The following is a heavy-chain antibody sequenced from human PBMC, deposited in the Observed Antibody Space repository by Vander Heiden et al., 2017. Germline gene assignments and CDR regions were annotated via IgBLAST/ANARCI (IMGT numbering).Heavy chain of an antibody. CDR1: GLTVRTYS. CDR2: ISSSSSYI. Sequence: EVQLVESGGGLVMPGGSLGLSCAASGLTVRTYSMHRVRQSPGKGLEWVSSISSSSSYIYYADSVKGRFTISRDNAKNSLYLQMNSLRAEDTVVYYCARDSSPPTYYYGSGSYYHFDYWGQGTLVTVSS. J-gene: IGHJ4*02. CDR3: ARDSSPPTYYYGSGSYYHFDY. D-gene: IGHD3-10*01. V-gene: IGHV3-21*01.